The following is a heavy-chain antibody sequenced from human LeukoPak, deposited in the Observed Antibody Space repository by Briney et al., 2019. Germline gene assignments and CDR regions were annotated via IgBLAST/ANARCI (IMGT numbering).Heavy chain of an antibody. Sequence: SETLSLTCTVSGYSISSGFFWGWIRQPPGKGLEWIGSIYHSGSTYYNSSLKSRVSISVDTSKNQFSLKLSSVTAADTAVYYCASSLDSSSYGDWYFDLWGRGTLVTVSS. CDR3: ASSLDSSSYGDWYFDL. J-gene: IGHJ2*01. D-gene: IGHD6-6*01. CDR1: GYSISSGFF. V-gene: IGHV4-38-2*02. CDR2: IYHSGST.